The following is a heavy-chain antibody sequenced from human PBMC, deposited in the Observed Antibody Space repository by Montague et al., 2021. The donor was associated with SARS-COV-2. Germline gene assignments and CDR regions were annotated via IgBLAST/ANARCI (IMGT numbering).Heavy chain of an antibody. CDR1: GGSFSGYY. D-gene: IGHD4-23*01. CDR2: INHSGTT. Sequence: SETLSLTCAVYGGSFSGYYWTWIRQSPGKGLEWIAEINHSGTTNYNFNPSLRSRVTISVDTSKSQFPLKLSSVTAADTGVYYCARWDPQTLTLIGLRGKSASDYWGQETLVTVSS. V-gene: IGHV4-34*01. J-gene: IGHJ4*02. CDR3: ARWDPQTLTLIGLRGKSASDY.